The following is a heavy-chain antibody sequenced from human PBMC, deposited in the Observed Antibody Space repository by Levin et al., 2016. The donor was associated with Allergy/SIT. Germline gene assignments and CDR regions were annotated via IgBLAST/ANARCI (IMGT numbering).Heavy chain of an antibody. Sequence: WIRQPPGKGLEWIGEINHSGSTNYNPSLKSRVTISVDTSKNQFSLKLSSVTAADTAVYYCARVSLWFGERPCDYWGQGTLVTVSS. J-gene: IGHJ4*02. CDR3: ARVSLWFGERPCDY. CDR2: INHSGST. V-gene: IGHV4-34*01. D-gene: IGHD3-10*01.